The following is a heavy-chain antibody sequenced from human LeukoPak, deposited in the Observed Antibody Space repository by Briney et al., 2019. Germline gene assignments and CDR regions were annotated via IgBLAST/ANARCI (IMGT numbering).Heavy chain of an antibody. V-gene: IGHV3-9*01. CDR3: AKGAVDTGTFDY. CDR2: ISWNSGSI. D-gene: IGHD5-18*01. J-gene: IGHJ4*02. Sequence: GGSLRLSCAASGFTFDDYAMHWVRQAPGKGLEWVSGISWNSGSIGYAVSVRGRFTISRDNAKNSLYLQMNSLRAEDTALYYCAKGAVDTGTFDYWGQGTLVTVSS. CDR1: GFTFDDYA.